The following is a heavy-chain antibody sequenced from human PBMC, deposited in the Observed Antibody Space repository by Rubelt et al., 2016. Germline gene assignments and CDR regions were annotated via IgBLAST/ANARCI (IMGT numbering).Heavy chain of an antibody. D-gene: IGHD1-26*01. CDR2: ISTSGST. J-gene: IGHJ5*02. CDR1: GSSISTYY. Sequence: QVQVQESGPGLVKPSETLSLSCTISGSSISTYYCSWIRQPAGKGLEWIGRISTSGSTNYNPSLKSRVTMSVETSKNRCSLKLSSVTAADTAVYYCARDRGELLGYQWFDPWGQGTLVTVSS. V-gene: IGHV4-4*07. CDR3: ARDRGELLGYQWFDP.